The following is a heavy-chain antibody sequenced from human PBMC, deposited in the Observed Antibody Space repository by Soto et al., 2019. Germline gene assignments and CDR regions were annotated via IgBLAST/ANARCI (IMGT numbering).Heavy chain of an antibody. CDR2: MNPNSGNT. V-gene: IGHV1-8*02. CDR1: GFTFTSSA. Sequence: ASVKVSCKASGFTFTSSAVQWVRQATGQGLEWMGWMNPNSGNTGYAQKFQGRVTMTRNTSISTAYMELSSLRSEDTAVYYCAIHRGGSLDYWGQGTLVTVSS. J-gene: IGHJ4*02. D-gene: IGHD2-15*01. CDR3: AIHRGGSLDY.